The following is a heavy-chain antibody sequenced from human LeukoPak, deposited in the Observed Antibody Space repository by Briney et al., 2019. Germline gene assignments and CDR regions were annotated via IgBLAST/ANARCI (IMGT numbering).Heavy chain of an antibody. CDR1: GYTFTGYY. CDR3: AREGGSSSYWGYYYYMDV. V-gene: IGHV1-2*06. CDR2: INPNSGGT. J-gene: IGHJ6*03. Sequence: ASVKVSCKASGYTFTGYYMHWVRQAPGQGLEWMGRINPNSGGTNYARKFQGRVTMTRDTSISTAYMELSRLRSDDTAVYYCAREGGSSSYWGYYYYMDVWGKGTTVTVSS. D-gene: IGHD6-6*01.